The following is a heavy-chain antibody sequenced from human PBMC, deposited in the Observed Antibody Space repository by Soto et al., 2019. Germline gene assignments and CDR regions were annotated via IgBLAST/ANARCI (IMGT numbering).Heavy chain of an antibody. CDR3: ARARIEGLLWFGGLINWFDP. D-gene: IGHD3-10*01. Sequence: PSETLSLTCAVSGGSISSGGYSWSWIRQPPGKGLEWIGYIYHSGSTYYNPSLKSRVTISVDRSKNQFSLKLSSVTAADTAVYYCARARIEGLLWFGGLINWFDPWGQGTLVTVSS. CDR1: GGSISSGGYS. CDR2: IYHSGST. V-gene: IGHV4-30-2*01. J-gene: IGHJ5*02.